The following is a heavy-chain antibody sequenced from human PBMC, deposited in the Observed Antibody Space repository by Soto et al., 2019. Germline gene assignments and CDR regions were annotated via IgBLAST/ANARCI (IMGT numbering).Heavy chain of an antibody. CDR1: GFTFSSYG. CDR3: AKSLNYDFWSGNYGMDV. V-gene: IGHV3-30*18. J-gene: IGHJ6*02. Sequence: GGSLRLSCADSGFTFSSYGMHWVRQAPGKGLERVAVISYDGSNKYYADSVKGRFTISRDNSKNTLYLQMNSLRAEDTAVYYCAKSLNYDFWSGNYGMDVWGQGTTVTVAS. CDR2: ISYDGSNK. D-gene: IGHD3-3*01.